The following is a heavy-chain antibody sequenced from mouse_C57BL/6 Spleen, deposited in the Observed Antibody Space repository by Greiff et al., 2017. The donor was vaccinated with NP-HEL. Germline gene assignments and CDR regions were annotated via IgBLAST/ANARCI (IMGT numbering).Heavy chain of an antibody. CDR1: GYTFTSYW. J-gene: IGHJ2*01. Sequence: VQLQESGAELAKPGASVKLSCKASGYTFTSYWMHWVKQRPGQGLAWIGYINPSRGYTKYNQKLKDKATLTADKSSSTAYMQLGSLTYEDAAVYYCARDWDCRNFDYWGQGTTLTVSS. CDR3: ARDWDCRNFDY. D-gene: IGHD4-1*01. CDR2: INPSRGYT. V-gene: IGHV1-7*01.